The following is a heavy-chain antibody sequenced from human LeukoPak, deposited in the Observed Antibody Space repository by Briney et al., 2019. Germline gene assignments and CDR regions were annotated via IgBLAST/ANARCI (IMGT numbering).Heavy chain of an antibody. V-gene: IGHV4-59*01. CDR2: IYYSGST. D-gene: IGHD4-17*01. CDR1: GGSISSYY. J-gene: IGHJ6*03. Sequence: SETLSLTCTVSGGSISSYYWSWIPQPPGKGLEWIGYIYYSGSTNYNPSLKSRVTISVDTSKNQFSLKLSSVTAADTAVYYCARGPTTVTSYYYYYMDVWGKGTTVTVSS. CDR3: ARGPTTVTSYYYYYMDV.